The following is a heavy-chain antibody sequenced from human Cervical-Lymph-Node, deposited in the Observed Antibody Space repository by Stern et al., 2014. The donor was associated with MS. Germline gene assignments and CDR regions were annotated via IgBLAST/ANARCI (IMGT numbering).Heavy chain of an antibody. D-gene: IGHD3-10*01. J-gene: IGHJ4*02. CDR2: LFSNDEK. Sequence: QVTLKESGPVLVQPTETLMLTCTVSGFSLSNARMGVSWIRQPTGKALEWLAHLFSNDEKAYSTSLKSXLTISKDTSKSQVVLTMTNMDPVDTATYXCAXILYDGAYRGDYWGQGILVTVSS. CDR1: GFSLSNARMG. CDR3: AXILYDGAYRGDY. V-gene: IGHV2-26*01.